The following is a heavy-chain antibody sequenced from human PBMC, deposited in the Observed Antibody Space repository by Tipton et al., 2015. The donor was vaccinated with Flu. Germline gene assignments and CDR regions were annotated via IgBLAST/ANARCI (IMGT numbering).Heavy chain of an antibody. Sequence: TLSLTCTVSGGSISSSNYYWTWNRPPAGQGLEYIGLIYTSGSSNYNPSLEGPATISVDTSKSPFSLKLSSVTAADTAGYYCARNGLGYDGMDVWGQGTTVTVSS. CDR3: ARNGLGYDGMDV. CDR2: IYTSGSS. D-gene: IGHD2-8*01. CDR1: GGSISSSNYY. V-gene: IGHV4-61*02. J-gene: IGHJ6*02.